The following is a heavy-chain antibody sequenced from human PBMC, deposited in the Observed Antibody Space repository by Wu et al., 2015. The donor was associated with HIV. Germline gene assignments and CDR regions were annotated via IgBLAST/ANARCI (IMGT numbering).Heavy chain of an antibody. CDR1: GGTFSSYA. J-gene: IGHJ3*02. V-gene: IGHV1-69*05. Sequence: QVQLVQSGAEVKKPGSSVKVSCKASGGTFSSYAISWVRQAPGQGLEWMGGIIPIFGTANYAQKFQGRVTITTDESTSTAYMELSSLRSEDTAVYYCARDRANYYDSTGTKNAFDIWGQGTMVTVSS. D-gene: IGHD3-22*01. CDR2: IIPIFGTA. CDR3: ARDRANYYDSTGTKNAFDI.